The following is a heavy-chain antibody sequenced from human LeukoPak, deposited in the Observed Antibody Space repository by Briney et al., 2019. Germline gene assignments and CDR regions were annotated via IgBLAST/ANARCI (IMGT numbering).Heavy chain of an antibody. J-gene: IGHJ1*01. CDR1: GFTVSINS. D-gene: IGHD6-19*01. V-gene: IGHV3-53*01. CDR3: TRNSGWYGLS. Sequence: PGGSLRLSCTVSGFTVSINSMSWVRQAPGKGLEWVSFIYSGGNTHYSDSVKGRFTISRDNSNNTLFLHLNSLRGEDTAVYYCTRNSGWYGLSWGQGTLVTVSS. CDR2: IYSGGNT.